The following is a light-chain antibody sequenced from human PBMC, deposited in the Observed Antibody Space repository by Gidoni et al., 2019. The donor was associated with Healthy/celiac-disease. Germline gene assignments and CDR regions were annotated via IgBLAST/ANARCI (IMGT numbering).Light chain of an antibody. V-gene: IGKV3-20*01. CDR3: QQYGSSRIT. CDR1: QSVSSSY. J-gene: IGKJ5*01. Sequence: ELVFTQSPGTLSLSPGERATLSCRASQSVSSSYLAWYQQKPGQAPRLLIYGASSRATGIPDRFSGSGSGTDFTLTISRLEPEDFAVYYCQQYGSSRITFGQGTRLEIK. CDR2: GAS.